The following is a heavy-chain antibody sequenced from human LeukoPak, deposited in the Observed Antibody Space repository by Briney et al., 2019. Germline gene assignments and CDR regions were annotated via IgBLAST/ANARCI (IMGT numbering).Heavy chain of an antibody. CDR3: ARGLSSGWYANY. Sequence: GGSLRLSCAASGFTFSSYAMSWVRQAPGKGLEWVSAISGSGGSTYYADSVKGRFTISRDNSKNTLYLQMNSLRAEDTAVYYCARGLSSGWYANYWGQGTLVTVSS. CDR1: GFTFSSYA. D-gene: IGHD6-19*01. CDR2: ISGSGGST. V-gene: IGHV3-23*01. J-gene: IGHJ4*02.